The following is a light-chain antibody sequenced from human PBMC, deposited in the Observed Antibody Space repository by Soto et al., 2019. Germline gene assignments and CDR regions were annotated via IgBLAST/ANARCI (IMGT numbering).Light chain of an antibody. Sequence: QSALTQAASVSGSPGPSVTISCTGTSSDFGSYKFVSWYQHHPGKVPKVIIYETSKRPSGVSDRFSGSKSGNTASLTISGLQAEDEADYYCFSFTSTNTHVFGSGTKVTVL. CDR1: SSDFGSYKF. CDR2: ETS. J-gene: IGLJ1*01. CDR3: FSFTSTNTHV. V-gene: IGLV2-23*01.